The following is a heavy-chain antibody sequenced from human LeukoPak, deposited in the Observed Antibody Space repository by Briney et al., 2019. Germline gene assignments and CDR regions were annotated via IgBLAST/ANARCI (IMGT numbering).Heavy chain of an antibody. CDR3: AEDLSRAVAADWFDP. Sequence: GGSLRLSCAASGFTFSNYDMSWVRQAPGKGLEAVSSISDSGGSTYYADSVKGRFTISRDNSKNTLYLQMTNLRAADTAVYYCAEDLSRAVAADWFDPWDQGSLVTVSS. CDR2: ISDSGGST. V-gene: IGHV3-23*01. CDR1: GFTFSNYD. J-gene: IGHJ5*02. D-gene: IGHD6-19*01.